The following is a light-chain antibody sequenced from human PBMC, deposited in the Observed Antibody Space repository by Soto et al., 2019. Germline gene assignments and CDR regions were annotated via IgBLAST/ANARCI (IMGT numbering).Light chain of an antibody. CDR1: SSNIGSNY. J-gene: IGLJ2*01. V-gene: IGLV1-47*01. CDR2: RAD. Sequence: QSVLTQPPSASGAPGQTVTISCSGRSSNIGSNYVYWYQQLPETAPRLLLYRADQRPSGIPDRFSGSKSGTSAYLAISGLRYEDEADYYCAAWDDSLRGLVFGRRTKLTVL. CDR3: AAWDDSLRGLV.